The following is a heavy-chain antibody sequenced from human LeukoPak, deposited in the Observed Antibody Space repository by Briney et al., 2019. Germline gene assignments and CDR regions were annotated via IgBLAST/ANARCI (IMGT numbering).Heavy chain of an antibody. CDR2: INHSGST. J-gene: IGHJ4*02. V-gene: IGHV4-34*01. Sequence: SETLSLTCAVYGGSFSGYYWSWIRQPPGKGLEWIGEINHSGSTNYNPSLKSRVTISVDTSKNQFSLKLSSVTAAGTAVYYCARGDSSSWYYFDYWGQGTLVTVSS. CDR1: GGSFSGYY. CDR3: ARGDSSSWYYFDY. D-gene: IGHD6-13*01.